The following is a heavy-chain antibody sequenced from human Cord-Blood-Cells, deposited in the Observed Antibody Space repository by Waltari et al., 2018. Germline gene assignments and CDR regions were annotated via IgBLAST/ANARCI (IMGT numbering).Heavy chain of an antibody. D-gene: IGHD2-15*01. J-gene: IGHJ3*02. CDR1: GGTFSSYA. CDR2: IIPIFGTA. CDR3: ARDRGYCSGGSCYYDAFDI. Sequence: QVQLVQSGAEVKKPGSSVKVSCKASGGTFSSYAISWVRQAPGPGLEWMGGIIPIFGTANYAQKFQGRVTITADESTSTAYMELSSLRSEDTAVYYCARDRGYCSGGSCYYDAFDIWGQGTMVTVSS. V-gene: IGHV1-69*01.